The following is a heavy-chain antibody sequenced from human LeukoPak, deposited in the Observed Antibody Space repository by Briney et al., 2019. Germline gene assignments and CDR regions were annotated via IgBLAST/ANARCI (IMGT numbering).Heavy chain of an antibody. J-gene: IGHJ4*02. D-gene: IGHD5-18*01. Sequence: GGSLRLSCAASGFTLSSYAMSWVRQAPGKGLEWVSAISGSGGSTYYADSVKGRFTISRDNSKNTLYLQMNSLRAEDTAVYYCAKTPGYSYGTNYFDYWGQGTLVTVSS. CDR3: AKTPGYSYGTNYFDY. CDR2: ISGSGGST. V-gene: IGHV3-23*01. CDR1: GFTLSSYA.